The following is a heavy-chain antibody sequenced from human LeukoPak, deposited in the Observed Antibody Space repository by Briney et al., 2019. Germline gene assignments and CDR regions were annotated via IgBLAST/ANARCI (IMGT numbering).Heavy chain of an antibody. CDR1: GFTFSSYA. J-gene: IGHJ4*02. D-gene: IGHD2-2*02. CDR2: MSFDVNSK. V-gene: IGHV3-30*04. CDR3: ARGYCTSSSCYNDY. Sequence: GGSLRLSCVTSGFTFSSYAFHWVRQAPGKGLEWVATMSFDVNSKYYADSVRGRFTISRDNSENTLYLQMNSLGAEDTAVYSCARGYCTSSSCYNDYWGQGTLVTVSS.